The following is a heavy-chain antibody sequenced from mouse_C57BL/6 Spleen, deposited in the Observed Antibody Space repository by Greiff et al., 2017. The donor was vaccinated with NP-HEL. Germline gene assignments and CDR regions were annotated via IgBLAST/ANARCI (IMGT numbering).Heavy chain of an antibody. Sequence: QVQLQQPGAELVMPGASVKLSCKASGYTFTSYWMHWVKQRPGQGLEWIAEIDPSASYPHYPQKFKGKSTLTVAQSSSTAYMQLSSLTSEDSAVYYCARGRSPYDFDYWGQGTTLTVSS. CDR3: ARGRSPYDFDY. CDR1: GYTFTSYW. D-gene: IGHD2-14*01. V-gene: IGHV1-69*01. CDR2: IDPSASYP. J-gene: IGHJ2*01.